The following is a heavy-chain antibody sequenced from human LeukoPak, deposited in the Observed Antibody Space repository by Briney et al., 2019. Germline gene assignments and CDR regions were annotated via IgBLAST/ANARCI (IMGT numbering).Heavy chain of an antibody. V-gene: IGHV4-39*07. J-gene: IGHJ5*02. CDR3: ARGGYYGSGNDFRFDP. Sequence: SETLSLTCTVSGGSISSSPYYWGWIRQPPGKGLEWIGSIYYSGTTHYNPSLESRVTISVDTSKNQFSLKLASVTPADTAVYYCARGGYYGSGNDFRFDPWGQGTLVTVSS. CDR1: GGSISSSPYY. D-gene: IGHD3-10*01. CDR2: IYYSGTT.